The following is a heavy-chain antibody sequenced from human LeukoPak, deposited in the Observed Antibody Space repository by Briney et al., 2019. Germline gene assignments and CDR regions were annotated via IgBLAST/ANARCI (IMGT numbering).Heavy chain of an antibody. CDR2: IYYSGST. Sequence: SETLSLTCTVSGGSISSYYWSWIRQPPGKGLEWIGYIYYSGSTNYNPSLKSRVTISVDTSKNQFSLKLSSVTAADTAVYYCASRPYGGSCYHPSFGCDAFDIWGQGTMVTVSS. D-gene: IGHD2-15*01. CDR1: GGSISSYY. CDR3: ASRPYGGSCYHPSFGCDAFDI. J-gene: IGHJ3*02. V-gene: IGHV4-59*12.